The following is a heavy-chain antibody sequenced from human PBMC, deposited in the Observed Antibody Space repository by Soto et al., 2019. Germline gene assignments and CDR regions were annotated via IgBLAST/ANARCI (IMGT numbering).Heavy chain of an antibody. Sequence: XESLLLSCAASGFSVSTNYMTWVRQAPGKGLEWVSVIYSGGSTYYADSVKGRFTISRDNSKNTLHLQMNSLRAEDTAVYYCARGSGSLYYFDFWGRGTLVTVSS. CDR3: ARGSGSLYYFDF. CDR2: IYSGGST. V-gene: IGHV3-53*01. CDR1: GFSVSTNY. D-gene: IGHD1-26*01. J-gene: IGHJ4*02.